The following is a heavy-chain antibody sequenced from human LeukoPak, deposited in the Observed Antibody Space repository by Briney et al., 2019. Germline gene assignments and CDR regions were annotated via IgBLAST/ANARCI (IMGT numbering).Heavy chain of an antibody. CDR3: ATDGAGFDT. CDR2: INIGGTNT. V-gene: IGHV3-11*01. CDR1: GFTFNDYY. J-gene: IGHJ5*02. Sequence: PGESLRLSCAASGFTFNDYYMSWIRQAPGEGLEWLSYINIGGTNTHYADSVKGRFTISRDNAKKSLYLEMNNLRAEDTAVYYCATDGAGFDTWGQGVLVTVSS.